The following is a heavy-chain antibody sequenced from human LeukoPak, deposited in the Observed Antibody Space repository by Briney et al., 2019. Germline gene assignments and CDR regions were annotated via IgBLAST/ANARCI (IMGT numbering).Heavy chain of an antibody. V-gene: IGHV4-59*12. Sequence: SETLSLTCTVSDGAIAGYSWSWIRQAPGKGLGWIGYIYYSGSTNYNPSLKSRVTISVDTSKNQFSLKLSSVTAADTAVYYCARAVTYYYDSSGRSPSDYWGQGTLVTVSS. CDR1: DGAIAGYS. D-gene: IGHD3-22*01. CDR2: IYYSGST. CDR3: ARAVTYYYDSSGRSPSDY. J-gene: IGHJ4*02.